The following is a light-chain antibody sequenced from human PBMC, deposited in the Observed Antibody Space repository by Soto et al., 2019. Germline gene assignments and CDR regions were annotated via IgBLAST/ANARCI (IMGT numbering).Light chain of an antibody. CDR3: QLLSTFIYS. CDR1: EGVSDY. Sequence: DIVLTQTPATLSLSTGERATFSCRASEGVSDYLNWYQHKPGQPPRLLIYDTSNRATGIPDRFSGSTSRTDFTLTISSLESEDFAVYYCQLLSTFIYSFGQGTKLEIK. J-gene: IGKJ2*01. CDR2: DTS. V-gene: IGKV3D-11*01.